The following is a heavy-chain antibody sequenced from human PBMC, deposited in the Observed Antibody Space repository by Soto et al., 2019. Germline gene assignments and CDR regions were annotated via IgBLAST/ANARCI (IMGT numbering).Heavy chain of an antibody. CDR1: GGTFSSYA. D-gene: IGHD6-19*01. CDR2: ISAYNGKA. J-gene: IGHJ5*02. CDR3: ARDAVAGTFGVCWFDP. Sequence: GASVKVSCKASGGTFSSYAISWVRQAPGQGLEWMGGISAYNGKANYAQKLQGRVTMTTDASTSTAYMELRSLRSDDTAVYYCARDAVAGTFGVCWFDPWGQGTLVTVSS. V-gene: IGHV1-18*01.